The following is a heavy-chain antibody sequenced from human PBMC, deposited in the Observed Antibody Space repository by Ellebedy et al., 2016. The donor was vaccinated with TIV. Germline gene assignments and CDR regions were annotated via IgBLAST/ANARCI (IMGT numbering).Heavy chain of an antibody. D-gene: IGHD3-10*01. CDR2: IYYSGNT. CDR1: GGFIRGYY. Sequence: PGGSLRLSCTVSGGFIRGYYWSWIRQPPGKGLEWIGYIYYSGNTNYNPSLKSRVTISVDTSKNQFSLKLSSVTAADTAVYYCSSVTMFREIVGSDAFDIWGRGTMVTVSS. CDR3: SSVTMFREIVGSDAFDI. V-gene: IGHV4-59*08. J-gene: IGHJ3*02.